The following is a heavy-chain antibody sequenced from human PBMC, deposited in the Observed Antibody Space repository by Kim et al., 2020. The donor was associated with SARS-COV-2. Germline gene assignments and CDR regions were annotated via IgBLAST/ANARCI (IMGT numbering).Heavy chain of an antibody. CDR3: AKDITMVRGVIYYGMDV. V-gene: IGHV3-30*18. D-gene: IGHD3-10*01. Sequence: GGSLRLSCADSGFTFSSYGMHWVRQAPGKGLEWVAVISYDGSNKYYADSVKGRFTISRDNSKNTLYLQMNSLRAEDTAVYYCAKDITMVRGVIYYGMDVWGQGTMVTVSS. CDR2: ISYDGSNK. J-gene: IGHJ6*02. CDR1: GFTFSSYG.